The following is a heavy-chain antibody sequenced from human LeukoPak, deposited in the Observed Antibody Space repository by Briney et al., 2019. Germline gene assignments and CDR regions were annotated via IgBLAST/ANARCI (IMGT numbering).Heavy chain of an antibody. CDR1: GFTISSYW. J-gene: IGHJ4*02. D-gene: IGHD3-3*02. Sequence: PGGSPRLSCATSGFTISSYWMNLVRQAPGKGLEWVADINQDGSEKYYVDSVKGRFTISRDNAKNSLYLQMNSLRAEDTAVYLYARYLSLAFGPFDYWCQGTLFTVSS. V-gene: IGHV3-7*04. CDR3: ARYLSLAFGPFDY. CDR2: INQDGSEK.